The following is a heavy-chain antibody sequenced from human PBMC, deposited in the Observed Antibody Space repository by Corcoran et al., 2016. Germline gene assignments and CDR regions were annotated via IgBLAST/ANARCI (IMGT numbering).Heavy chain of an antibody. CDR3: ARDPLRVVGASDY. CDR1: GGSISSSSYY. J-gene: IGHJ4*02. CDR2: IYYSGST. V-gene: IGHV4-39*07. D-gene: IGHD1-26*01. Sequence: QLQLQASGPGLVKPSETLSLTRTVSGGSISSSSYYWGWIRQPPGKGLEWIGSIYYSGSTYYNPSLKSRVTISEDTSKNQFSLKLSSVTAADTAVYYCARDPLRVVGASDYWGQGTLVTVSS.